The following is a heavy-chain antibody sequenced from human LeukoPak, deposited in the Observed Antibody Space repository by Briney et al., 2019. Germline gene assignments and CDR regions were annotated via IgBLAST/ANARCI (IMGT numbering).Heavy chain of an antibody. CDR1: GYTFTDHY. CDR3: ARDLATIDGIAWYYFGN. CDR2: INPNTGGT. V-gene: IGHV1-2*02. Sequence: ASVKVSCKASGYTFTDHYIHWVRQAPGQGFEWMGWINPNTGGTDYAQKFQDRIAISTYTSISTVYMELSRRKSDDTALYYCARDLATIDGIAWYYFGNWGQGTLVTVS. J-gene: IGHJ4*02. D-gene: IGHD5-12*01.